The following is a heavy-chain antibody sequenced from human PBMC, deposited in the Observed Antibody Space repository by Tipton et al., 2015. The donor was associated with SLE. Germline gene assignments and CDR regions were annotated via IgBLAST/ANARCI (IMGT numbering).Heavy chain of an antibody. CDR2: IYRGGDT. J-gene: IGHJ3*02. D-gene: IGHD5-24*01. V-gene: IGHV3-53*01. CDR3: TRQSRDVIDDAFDI. CDR1: GFSVSSNY. Sequence: SLRLSCAASGFSVSSNYMTWVRQAPGKGLECVSVIYRGGDTYYSDSVKGRFTISRDNSKNTLFLQMNSLRAEDTAVYYCTRQSRDVIDDAFDIWGQGTMVTVSS.